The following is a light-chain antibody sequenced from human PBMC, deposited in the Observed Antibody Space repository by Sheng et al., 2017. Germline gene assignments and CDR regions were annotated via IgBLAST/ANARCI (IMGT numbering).Light chain of an antibody. V-gene: IGLV6-57*01. J-gene: IGLJ2*01. CDR2: EDD. CDR3: QSYDSTNWI. CDR1: NGSIANNY. Sequence: FVLTQPHSVSESPGKTVTISCTRSNGSIANNYVHWYQQRPGSSPTPVIYEDDKRPSGVPHRFSGSIDSSSNSAALTISGLMTEDEADYYCQSYDSTNWIFGGGTKLAVL.